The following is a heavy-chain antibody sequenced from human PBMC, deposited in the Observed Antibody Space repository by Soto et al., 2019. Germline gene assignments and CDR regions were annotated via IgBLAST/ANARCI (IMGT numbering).Heavy chain of an antibody. CDR3: AKDLGYCSSTSCPRGYYYYYGMAV. D-gene: IGHD2-2*01. CDR1: GFTFSGST. V-gene: IGHV3-73*01. Sequence: PGGSLRLSCAGSGFTFSGSTMDWVRQASGKGLEWVGRIRSKANSYATVYAESVKGGFTISRDNSKNTLYLQMNSLRAEDTAVYYCAKDLGYCSSTSCPRGYYYYYGMAVWGQGTTVTVSS. J-gene: IGHJ6*02. CDR2: IRSKANSYAT.